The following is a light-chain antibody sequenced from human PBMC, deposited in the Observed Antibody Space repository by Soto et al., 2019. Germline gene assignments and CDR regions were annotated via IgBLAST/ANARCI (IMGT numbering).Light chain of an antibody. V-gene: IGKV3-11*01. CDR2: DAS. CDR1: QSVSSY. J-gene: IGKJ2*01. Sequence: EIVLTQSPATLSLSPGERATLSCRASQSVSSYLAWYQQKPGQAPRLLVYDASNRATGIPARFSGSGSGTAFTLPIRSLEPEDVAVYYCQQRSNGPPAYTFGQRTKLEIK. CDR3: QQRSNGPPAYT.